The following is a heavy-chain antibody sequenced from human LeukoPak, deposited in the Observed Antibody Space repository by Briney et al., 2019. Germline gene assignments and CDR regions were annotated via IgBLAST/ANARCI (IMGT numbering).Heavy chain of an antibody. V-gene: IGHV4-39*07. Sequence: SETLSLTCTVSGGSISSSSYYWGWIRQPPGKGLEWIGSIYYSGSTYYNPSLKSRVTISVGTSKNQFSLKLSSVTAADTAVYYCARALGQQLIRWGQGTLVTVSS. CDR2: IYYSGST. J-gene: IGHJ4*02. CDR3: ARALGQQLIR. CDR1: GGSISSSSYY. D-gene: IGHD6-13*01.